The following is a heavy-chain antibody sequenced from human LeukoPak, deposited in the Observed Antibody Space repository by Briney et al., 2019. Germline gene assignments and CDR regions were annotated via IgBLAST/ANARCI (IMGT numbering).Heavy chain of an antibody. CDR3: ARVPLDIVVVPAAIIGHYYYMDV. CDR2: IYYSGST. Sequence: ASETLSLTCTVSGGSISSYYWSWIRQPPGKGLEWSGYIYYSGSTNYNPSLKSRVTISVDTSKNQFSLKLSSVTAADTAVYYCARVPLDIVVVPAAIIGHYYYMDVWGKGTTVTVSS. D-gene: IGHD2-2*02. J-gene: IGHJ6*03. V-gene: IGHV4-59*01. CDR1: GGSISSYY.